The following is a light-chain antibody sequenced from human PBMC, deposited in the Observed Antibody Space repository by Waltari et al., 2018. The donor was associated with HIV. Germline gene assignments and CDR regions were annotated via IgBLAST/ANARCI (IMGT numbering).Light chain of an antibody. CDR2: VNGDGSH. CDR3: QTWGTGIQV. Sequence: QVVLTQSPFASASLGASVKLTCTLSRGHRSYAIAWHQQQSEKGPRYLMRVNGDGSHIKGDGIPDRFSGSSSGAERYLTISSRQFEDEADYYCQTWGTGIQVFGGGTKLTVL. V-gene: IGLV4-69*02. CDR1: RGHRSYA. J-gene: IGLJ3*02.